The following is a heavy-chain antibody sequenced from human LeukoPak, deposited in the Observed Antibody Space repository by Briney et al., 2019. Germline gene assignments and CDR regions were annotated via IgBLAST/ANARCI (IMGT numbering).Heavy chain of an antibody. V-gene: IGHV3-23*01. Sequence: GGSLRLSCAAPGFTFSSYGMSWVRQAPGKGLEWVSAISGSGGSTYYADSVKGRFTISRDNSKNTLYLQMNSLRAEDTAVYYCAKEGGYFDWPFTFDYWGQGTLVTVSS. D-gene: IGHD3-9*01. CDR1: GFTFSSYG. CDR2: ISGSGGST. J-gene: IGHJ4*02. CDR3: AKEGGYFDWPFTFDY.